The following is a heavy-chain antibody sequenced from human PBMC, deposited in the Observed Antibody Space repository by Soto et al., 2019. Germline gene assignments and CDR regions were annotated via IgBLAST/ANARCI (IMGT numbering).Heavy chain of an antibody. J-gene: IGHJ4*02. Sequence: SVKVSCKASGGTSNNNANSWVRQAPGQGLEWMGGIVPVFGTANYAQKFRGRVRITADDSTRALNMELSSLRSDDTAVYYCATLQGSGTYYDDDYWGQGTLVTVSS. D-gene: IGHD3-10*01. CDR1: GGTSNNNA. CDR2: IVPVFGTA. V-gene: IGHV1-69*13. CDR3: ATLQGSGTYYDDDY.